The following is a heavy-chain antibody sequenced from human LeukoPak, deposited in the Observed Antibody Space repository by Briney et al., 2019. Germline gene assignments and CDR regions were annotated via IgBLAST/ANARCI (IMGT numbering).Heavy chain of an antibody. Sequence: TGGSLRLSCAASGFTFSSYAMNWVRQAPGKGLEWVANIKQDGSEKYYVDSAKGRFTISRDNAKNSLYLQMNSLRAEDTAVYYCATDLGSSRPNFWGQGTLVTVSS. CDR3: ATDLGSSRPNF. CDR1: GFTFSSYA. D-gene: IGHD6-13*01. J-gene: IGHJ4*02. V-gene: IGHV3-7*01. CDR2: IKQDGSEK.